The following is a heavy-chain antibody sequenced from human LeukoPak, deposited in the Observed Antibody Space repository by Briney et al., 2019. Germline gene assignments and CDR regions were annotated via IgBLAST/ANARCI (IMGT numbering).Heavy chain of an antibody. CDR1: GFTFSSYE. CDR2: ISSSGSTI. J-gene: IGHJ6*04. Sequence: GGSLRLSCAASGFTFSSYEMNWDRQAPGKGLKWVSYISSSGSTIYYADSVKGRFTISRDNAKNSLYLQMNSLRAEDTAVYYCAELGITMIGGVWGKGTTVTISS. V-gene: IGHV3-48*03. CDR3: AELGITMIGGV. D-gene: IGHD3-10*02.